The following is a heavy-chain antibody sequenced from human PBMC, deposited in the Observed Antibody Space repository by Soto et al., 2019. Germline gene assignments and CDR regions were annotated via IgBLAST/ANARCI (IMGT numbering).Heavy chain of an antibody. CDR3: AKIAEAVAGTVYGY. D-gene: IGHD6-19*01. V-gene: IGHV3-23*01. J-gene: IGHJ4*02. Sequence: EVRLLESGGGLVQPGGSLRLSCAASGFTFSTYAMGWVRQAPGKGLEWVSAIGGSGGSTYYADSVKGRFTISRDNSKNTLYLQMNSLRAEDTAVYYCAKIAEAVAGTVYGYWGQGTLVTVSS. CDR1: GFTFSTYA. CDR2: IGGSGGST.